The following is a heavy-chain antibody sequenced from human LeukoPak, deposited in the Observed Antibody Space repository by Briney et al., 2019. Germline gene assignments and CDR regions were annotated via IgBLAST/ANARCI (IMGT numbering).Heavy chain of an antibody. J-gene: IGHJ5*02. CDR3: ARDWYSSSAGLDP. CDR2: VYSGGST. D-gene: IGHD6-6*01. Sequence: GGFLRLSCAASGFTVSSNYMSWVRQAPGKGLEWVSVVYSGGSTYYADSVKGRFTISRDNSKNTLYLQMNSLRAEDTVVYYCARDWYSSSAGLDPWGQGTLVTVSS. V-gene: IGHV3-53*01. CDR1: GFTVSSNY.